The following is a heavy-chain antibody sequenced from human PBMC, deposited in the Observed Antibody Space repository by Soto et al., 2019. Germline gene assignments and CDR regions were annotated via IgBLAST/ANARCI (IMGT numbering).Heavy chain of an antibody. CDR3: AKNQGVELVPLATVDWFDP. CDR2: ISGSGFKK. D-gene: IGHD1-26*01. J-gene: IGHJ5*02. V-gene: IGHV3-23*01. CDR1: GFIFENFG. Sequence: GGSLRLSCAASGFIFENFGMSWVRQAPGKGLEWISSISGSGFKKYYADSVKGRFTISRDNSKSTVYLELSNLSAEDTAVYHCAKNQGVELVPLATVDWFDPWGQGSVVTVS.